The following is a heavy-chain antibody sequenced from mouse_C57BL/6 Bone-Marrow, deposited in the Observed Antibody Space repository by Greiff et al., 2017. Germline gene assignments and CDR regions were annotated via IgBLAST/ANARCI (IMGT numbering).Heavy chain of an antibody. CDR1: GFTFSDAW. D-gene: IGHD1-3*01. V-gene: IGHV6-6*01. Sequence: EVQLVESGGGLVQPGGSMKLSCAASGFTFSDAWMDWVRQSPEKGLEWVAEIRNKANHNSTNDAVSVKGRLTISIDDSKSSVDLQMNSLRAEDTCSYYCTRDDGSSFDYWGQGTTLTVSS. J-gene: IGHJ2*01. CDR2: IRNKANHNST. CDR3: TRDDGSSFDY.